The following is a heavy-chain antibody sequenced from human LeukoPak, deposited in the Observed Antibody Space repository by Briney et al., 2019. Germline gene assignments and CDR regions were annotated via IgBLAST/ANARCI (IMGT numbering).Heavy chain of an antibody. J-gene: IGHJ4*02. V-gene: IGHV4-59*01. Sequence: SETLSLTCTVSGGSISSYYWSWIRQPAGKGLEWIGYRDKSGWSKFNPSLESRVSISVDMSENQFSLKVTSVSAADTAAYYCAGGVAVVGAADYWGQGTLVTVSS. CDR1: GGSISSYY. CDR2: RDKSGWS. CDR3: AGGVAVVGAADY. D-gene: IGHD6-13*01.